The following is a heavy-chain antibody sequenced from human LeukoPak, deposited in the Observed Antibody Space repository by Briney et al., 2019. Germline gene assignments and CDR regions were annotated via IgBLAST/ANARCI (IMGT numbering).Heavy chain of an antibody. D-gene: IGHD6-13*01. Sequence: ASVKVSCKASGYTFTSYDINWVPQATGQGLEWMGWMNPNSGNTGYAQKFQGRVTMTRNTSISTAYMELSSLRSEDTAVYYCARGEAPLGSSSWGAWGQGTLATVSS. CDR2: MNPNSGNT. CDR3: ARGEAPLGSSSWGA. V-gene: IGHV1-8*01. J-gene: IGHJ4*02. CDR1: GYTFTSYD.